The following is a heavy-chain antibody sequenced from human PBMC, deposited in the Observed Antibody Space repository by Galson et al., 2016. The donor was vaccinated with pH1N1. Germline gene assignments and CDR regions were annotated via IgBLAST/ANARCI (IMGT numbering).Heavy chain of an antibody. CDR3: ARDRVALTGIFDY. D-gene: IGHD3-10*01. Sequence: TLSLTCTVSGGSISSSIYYWNWIRQPAGKGLEWIGRMYTSGTTTYNPSLESRVSISVDTSKNQFSLRLSSVTAADTAVYFCARDRVALTGIFDYWGRGALVTVSS. CDR1: GGSISSSIYY. CDR2: MYTSGTT. J-gene: IGHJ4*02. V-gene: IGHV4-61*02.